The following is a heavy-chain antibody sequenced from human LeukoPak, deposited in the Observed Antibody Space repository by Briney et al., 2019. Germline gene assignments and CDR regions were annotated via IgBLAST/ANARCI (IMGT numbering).Heavy chain of an antibody. V-gene: IGHV3-74*01. CDR2: ISPTGSTT. J-gene: IGHJ4*02. Sequence: GGPLRPSCTASGFSFSGHWMHWAGQLPGKGLVWVSRISPTGSTTSYADSVKGRFTVSRDNAKNTLYLQVNNLRAEDTAVYYCARGPNSNWSGLDFWGQGTLLTVSS. D-gene: IGHD6-6*01. CDR3: ARGPNSNWSGLDF. CDR1: GFSFSGHW.